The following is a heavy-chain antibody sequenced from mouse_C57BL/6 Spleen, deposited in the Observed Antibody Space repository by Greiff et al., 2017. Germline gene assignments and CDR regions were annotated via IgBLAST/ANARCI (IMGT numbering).Heavy chain of an antibody. CDR3: ATGDYGSSYRYFDV. CDR2: IYPRSGNT. V-gene: IGHV1-81*01. Sequence: VKLVESGAELARPGASVKLSCKASGYTFTSYGISWVKQRTGQGLEWIGEIYPRSGNTYYNEKFKGKATLTADKSSSTAYMELRSLTSEDSAVYFCATGDYGSSYRYFDVWGTGTTVTVSS. J-gene: IGHJ1*03. CDR1: GYTFTSYG. D-gene: IGHD1-1*01.